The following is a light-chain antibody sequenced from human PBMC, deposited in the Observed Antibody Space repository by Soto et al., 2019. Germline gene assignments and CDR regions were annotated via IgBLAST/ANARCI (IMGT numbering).Light chain of an antibody. J-gene: IGKJ1*01. Sequence: DIQMTQSPSTLSASVGDRVTITCRASQTISSWLAWYQQKPGKAPKLLIYDASSLESGVSSRFSRSGSGTEFTLTISSLQPDDFATYYCQQYNRHSEWTFGQGTKVEIK. V-gene: IGKV1-5*01. CDR1: QTISSW. CDR3: QQYNRHSEWT. CDR2: DAS.